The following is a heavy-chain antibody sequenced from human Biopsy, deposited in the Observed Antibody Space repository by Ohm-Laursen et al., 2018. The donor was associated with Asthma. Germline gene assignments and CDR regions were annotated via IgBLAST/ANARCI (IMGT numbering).Heavy chain of an antibody. J-gene: IGHJ4*02. CDR3: ARGDSSNWSHYYFDY. V-gene: IGHV3-53*01. CDR2: IYSGGTS. D-gene: IGHD3-22*01. CDR1: GFAVSRDH. Sequence: SLRLSCAASGFAVSRDHMFWVRQAPGKGLECVSVIYSGGTSHTADSVRGRFTISRDHSKNTLYLQMHSLRAEDTAVYYCARGDSSNWSHYYFDYWGQGTLVTVSS.